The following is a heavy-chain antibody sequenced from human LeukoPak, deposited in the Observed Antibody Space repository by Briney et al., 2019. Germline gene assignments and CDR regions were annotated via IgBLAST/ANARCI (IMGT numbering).Heavy chain of an antibody. CDR2: ISSDGGVT. Sequence: GGSLRLSCAASGFTFSSHAMHWVRQAPGKGLEYVSAISSDGGVTYYANSVKGRFTISRDNSKNMVHLQMGSLRGEDMAVYYCARDPHCGSTSCLSYFDYWGQGTLVTVSS. CDR1: GFTFSSHA. D-gene: IGHD2-2*01. J-gene: IGHJ4*02. V-gene: IGHV3-64*01. CDR3: ARDPHCGSTSCLSYFDY.